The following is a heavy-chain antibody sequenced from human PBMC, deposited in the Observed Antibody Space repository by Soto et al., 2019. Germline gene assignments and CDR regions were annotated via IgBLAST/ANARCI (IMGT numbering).Heavy chain of an antibody. D-gene: IGHD4-17*01. CDR1: GFTFSSYS. CDR3: ARDTAGFGMDV. V-gene: IGHV3-21*01. J-gene: IGHJ6*02. Sequence: PGGSLRLSCAASGFTFSSYSMNWVRQAPGKGLEWVSSISSSSSYIDYADSVKGRFTISRDNAKNSLYLQMNSLRAEDTAVYYCARDTAGFGMDVWGQGTTVTVSS. CDR2: ISSSSSYI.